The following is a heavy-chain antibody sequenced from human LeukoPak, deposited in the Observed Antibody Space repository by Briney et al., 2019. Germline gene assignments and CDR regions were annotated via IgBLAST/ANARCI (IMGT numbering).Heavy chain of an antibody. CDR2: TNHSGST. D-gene: IGHD3-16*02. CDR3: ASVRYDYVWGSYRSDTDDY. J-gene: IGHJ4*02. Sequence: KPSETLSLTCAVYGGSFSGYYWSWIRQPPGKGLEWIGETNHSGSTNYNPSLKSRVTISVDTSKNQFSLKLSSVTAADTAVYYCASVRYDYVWGSYRSDTDDYWGQGTLVTVSS. V-gene: IGHV4-34*01. CDR1: GGSFSGYY.